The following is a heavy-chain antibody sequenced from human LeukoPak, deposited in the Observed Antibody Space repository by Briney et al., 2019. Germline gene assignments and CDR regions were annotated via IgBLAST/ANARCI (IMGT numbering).Heavy chain of an antibody. V-gene: IGHV4-59*08. CDR2: IYYSGST. CDR1: GGSISSYY. CDR3: ARLRFTDYYYYGMDV. D-gene: IGHD3-10*01. J-gene: IGHJ6*02. Sequence: PSETLSLTCTVSGGSISSYYWSWIRQPPGKGLEWIGYIYYSGSTNYNPSLKSRVTISVDTSKNQFSLKLSSVTAADTAVYYCARLRFTDYYYYGMDVWGQGTTVTVS.